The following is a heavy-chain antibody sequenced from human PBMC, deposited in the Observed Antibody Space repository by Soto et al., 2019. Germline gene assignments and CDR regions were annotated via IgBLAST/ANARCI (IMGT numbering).Heavy chain of an antibody. CDR2: IHSDGSST. V-gene: IGHV3-74*03. CDR1: GFTFSYYW. D-gene: IGHD1-26*01. CDR3: ARGDRGAFDM. Sequence: EVQLVESGGGLVQPGESLRLSCAASGFTFSYYWMHWVRQAPGKGLVWVSRIHSDGSSTTYADSVKGRFTISRDNARNTVYLQMNSLRVEDTAVYYCARGDRGAFDMWGQGTVVTLSS. J-gene: IGHJ3*02.